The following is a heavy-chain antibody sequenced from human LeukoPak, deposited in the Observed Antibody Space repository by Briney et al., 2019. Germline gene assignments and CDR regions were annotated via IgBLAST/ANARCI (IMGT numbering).Heavy chain of an antibody. Sequence: SETLSLTCAVSGYSISSGYYWGWIRQPPGKGLEWIGSIYHGGSTYYNPSLKSRVTISVDTSKNQFSLKLSSVTAADTAVYYCARTLTEWLSFDIWGQGTMVTVSS. CDR3: ARTLTEWLSFDI. V-gene: IGHV4-38-2*01. D-gene: IGHD3-3*01. CDR1: GYSISSGYY. CDR2: IYHGGST. J-gene: IGHJ3*02.